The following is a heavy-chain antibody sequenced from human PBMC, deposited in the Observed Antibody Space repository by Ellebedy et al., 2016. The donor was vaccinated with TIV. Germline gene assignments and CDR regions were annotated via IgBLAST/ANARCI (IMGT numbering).Heavy chain of an antibody. CDR1: GFIFSTYT. CDR3: ARASTSGWYILDY. D-gene: IGHD6-19*01. CDR2: ISSSSSII. V-gene: IGHV3-48*04. J-gene: IGHJ4*02. Sequence: GESLKISCAASGFIFSTYTMNWVRQAPGKGLEWVSFISSSSSIIYYADSVKGRFTISRENAENSLFLQMNRLRAEDTAVYYCARASTSGWYILDYWGQGTLVSVSS.